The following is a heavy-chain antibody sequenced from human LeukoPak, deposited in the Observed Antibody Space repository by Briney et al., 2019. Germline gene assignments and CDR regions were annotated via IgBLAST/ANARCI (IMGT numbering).Heavy chain of an antibody. V-gene: IGHV4-61*02. CDR3: ARIAAPAYFDY. CDR2: IYTSGST. D-gene: IGHD6-13*01. CDR1: GDSINSGSYY. Sequence: PSETLSLTCTVSGDSINSGSYYWSWIRQPTGKGLEWIGRIYTSGSTNYNPSLRSRVTMSVDTSKNQFSLKLSSVTAADTAVYYCARIAAPAYFDYWGQGTPVTVSS. J-gene: IGHJ4*02.